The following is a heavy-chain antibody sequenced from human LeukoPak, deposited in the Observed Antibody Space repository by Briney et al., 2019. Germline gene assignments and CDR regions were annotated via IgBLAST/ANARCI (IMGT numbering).Heavy chain of an antibody. D-gene: IGHD6-19*01. V-gene: IGHV3-23*01. CDR1: GFTFDEYC. Sequence: GGSLRLSCAASGFTFDEYCMSWVRQAPGKGLEWVSGISGSGGRTYYADFVKGRFTISRDNSKNTLFLQMNSLRAEDTAVYYCAKDGYTEWLGLYYFDYWGQGTLVTVSS. J-gene: IGHJ4*02. CDR2: ISGSGGRT. CDR3: AKDGYTEWLGLYYFDY.